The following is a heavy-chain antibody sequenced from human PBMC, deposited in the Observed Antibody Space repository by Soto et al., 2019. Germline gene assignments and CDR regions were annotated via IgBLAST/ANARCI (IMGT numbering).Heavy chain of an antibody. CDR2: IIPIFGTA. Sequence: SVKVSCKASGGTFSSYAISWVRQAPGQGLEWMGGIIPIFGTANYAQKFQGRVTITADESTSTAYMELSSLRSEDTAVYYCARGGYGSGSYYKFTAWGQGTLVTVSS. CDR1: GGTFSSYA. CDR3: ARGGYGSGSYYKFTA. V-gene: IGHV1-69*13. J-gene: IGHJ5*02. D-gene: IGHD3-10*01.